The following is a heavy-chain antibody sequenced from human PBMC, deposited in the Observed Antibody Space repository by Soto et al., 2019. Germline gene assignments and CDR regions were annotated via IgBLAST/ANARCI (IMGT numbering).Heavy chain of an antibody. Sequence: QVQLVQSGAEVKKPGSSVKVSCKASGGTFSSYAISWVRQAPGQGLEWMGGIIPIFGTANYAQKFQGRVTIPADESTSTAYMELSSLRSGDTAVYYCARVGLGYSNSQFDYWGQGSLVAVST. CDR3: ARVGLGYSNSQFDY. D-gene: IGHD4-4*01. CDR2: IIPIFGTA. CDR1: GGTFSSYA. V-gene: IGHV1-69*01. J-gene: IGHJ4*02.